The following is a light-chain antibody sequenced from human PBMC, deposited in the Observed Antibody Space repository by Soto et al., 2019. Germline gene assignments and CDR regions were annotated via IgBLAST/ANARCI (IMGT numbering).Light chain of an antibody. Sequence: VLKKSLGALSLTKGERATLSCRASQTVRNNYLAWYQQKPGQAPRLLIYDASSRATGIPDRFSGGGSGTDFTLTISSLQSEDIAVYYCQQYNKWPQTFGQGTNVDI. V-gene: IGKV3D-15*01. J-gene: IGKJ1*01. CDR3: QQYNKWPQT. CDR2: DAS. CDR1: QTVRNN.